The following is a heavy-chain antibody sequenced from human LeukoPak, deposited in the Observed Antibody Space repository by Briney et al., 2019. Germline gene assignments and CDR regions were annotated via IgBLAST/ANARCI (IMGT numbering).Heavy chain of an antibody. D-gene: IGHD6-6*01. CDR3: AKTPTALVRGGYYFDN. CDR2: INHSGST. Sequence: SETLSLTCAVYGGSFSGYYWSWIRQPPGKGLEWIGEINHSGSTDYNPFLKSRVTISVDTSKNQFSLKLSSVTAADTAVYYCAKTPTALVRGGYYFDNWGQGTLVTVSS. CDR1: GGSFSGYY. V-gene: IGHV4-34*01. J-gene: IGHJ4*02.